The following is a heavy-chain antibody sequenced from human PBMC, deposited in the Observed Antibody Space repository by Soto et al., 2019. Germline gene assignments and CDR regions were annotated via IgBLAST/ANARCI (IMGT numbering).Heavy chain of an antibody. CDR1: GFTFINYA. J-gene: IGHJ2*01. Sequence: EVQLLESGGGLVQPGGALRLSCVGSGFTFINYAMNWVRQTPGKGLAWVPTISGGGDRTFDADTVKGRFTISRDNSKNTVNLQMNSLRADDPAVYYCARKVLGSTSRPDWWYFDLWGRGTLVTVSS. CDR3: ARKVLGSTSRPDWWYFDL. V-gene: IGHV3-23*01. CDR2: ISGGGDRT. D-gene: IGHD2-2*01.